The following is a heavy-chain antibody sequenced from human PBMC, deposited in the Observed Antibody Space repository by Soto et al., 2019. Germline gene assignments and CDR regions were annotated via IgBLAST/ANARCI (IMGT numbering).Heavy chain of an antibody. J-gene: IGHJ4*02. Sequence: GGSLRLSCAAPGFSFSSFAISLVRQAPGKGLGWVPAISDGGGSTYSPASVTGRFTISSDNSKNTLYLKLNRLRAEDRAVYYCAKDSAAPPYSSGWYNAPIDCWGKGTTVTVSS. CDR1: GFSFSSFA. CDR3: AKDSAAPPYSSGWYNAPIDC. V-gene: IGHV3-23*01. CDR2: ISDGGGST. D-gene: IGHD6-13*01.